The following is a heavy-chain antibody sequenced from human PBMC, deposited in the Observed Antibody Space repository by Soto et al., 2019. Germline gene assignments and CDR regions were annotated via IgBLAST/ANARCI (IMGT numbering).Heavy chain of an antibody. CDR1: GYTFTSYA. Sequence: ASVKVSCKASGYTFTSYAMHWVRQAPGQRLEWMGWINAGNGNTKYSQKFQGRVTITRDTSASTAYMELSSLRSEDTAVYYCARDPSLHSSSWYKGKYYYYGMDVWGQGTTVTVSS. CDR2: INAGNGNT. CDR3: ARDPSLHSSSWYKGKYYYYGMDV. J-gene: IGHJ6*02. V-gene: IGHV1-3*01. D-gene: IGHD6-13*01.